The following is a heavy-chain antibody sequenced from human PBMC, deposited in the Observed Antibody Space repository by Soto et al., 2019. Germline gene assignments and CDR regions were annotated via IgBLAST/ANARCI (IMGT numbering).Heavy chain of an antibody. CDR1: GFSFSSYA. CDR2: IMNSGDST. D-gene: IGHD1-1*01. J-gene: IGHJ4*02. V-gene: IGHV3-23*01. Sequence: PGGSLRLSCAASGFSFSSYAMSWVRQAPGKGLEWVSSIMNSGDSTYYAESVKGRFTISRDNSKNTLYLQMNSLRDEDTAVYHCAKHHDNFPTPGSFWGQGALVTVSS. CDR3: AKHHDNFPTPGSF.